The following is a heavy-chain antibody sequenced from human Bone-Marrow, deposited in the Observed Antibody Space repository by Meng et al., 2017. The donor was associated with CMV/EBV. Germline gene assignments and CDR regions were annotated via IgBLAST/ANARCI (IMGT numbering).Heavy chain of an antibody. CDR1: GFTFTRNW. D-gene: IGHD6-19*01. CDR3: ARVGRGEERKSSRYRQADY. V-gene: IGHV3-7*01. CDR2: IKEDGSER. Sequence: GESPKISCVATGFTFTRNWMTWVRQAPGKGLEWVAHIKEDGSERDYVDSAKDRVTISRDNAQKTLYLQMTSLRVEDTAVYYCARVGRGEERKSSRYRQADYWGQGSLVTVSS. J-gene: IGHJ4*02.